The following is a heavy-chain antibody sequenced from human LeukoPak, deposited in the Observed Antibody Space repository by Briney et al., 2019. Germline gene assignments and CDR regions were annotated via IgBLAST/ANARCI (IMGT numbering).Heavy chain of an antibody. CDR2: ISDSGGNT. Sequence: GGSLRLSCAASGFTFSNYAMSWVRRAPGKGLEWVSAISDSGGNTYYADSVKGRFTISRDNSKNTLYLQMSSLRAEDTAVYYCAKDVRGYCSGGRCYGWFDPWGQGTLVTVSS. CDR3: AKDVRGYCSGGRCYGWFDP. V-gene: IGHV3-23*01. D-gene: IGHD2-15*01. CDR1: GFTFSNYA. J-gene: IGHJ5*02.